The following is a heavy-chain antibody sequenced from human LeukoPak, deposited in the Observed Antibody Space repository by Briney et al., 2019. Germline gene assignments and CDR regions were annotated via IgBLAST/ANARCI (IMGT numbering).Heavy chain of an antibody. CDR2: ISSSSRHR. J-gene: IGHJ1*01. Sequence: GGSLRLSCVASGFTFSTYSMNWVRQAPGKGLEWVSSISSSSRHRYYADSVKGRFTISRDDAKNSVYLQMNSLRAEETAVYYCVRDFNTVTTAYXQHWGQGTLVTVSS. D-gene: IGHD4-17*01. CDR3: VRDFNTVTTAYXQH. CDR1: GFTFSTYS. V-gene: IGHV3-21*01.